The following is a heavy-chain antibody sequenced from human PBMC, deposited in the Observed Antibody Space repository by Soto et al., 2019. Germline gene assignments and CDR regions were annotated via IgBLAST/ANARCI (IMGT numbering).Heavy chain of an antibody. D-gene: IGHD2-8*01. J-gene: IGHJ5*02. Sequence: SETLSLTXTVSGGSISSYYWSWIRQPPGKGLEWIGYIYYSGSTNYNPSLKSRVTISVDTSKNQFSLKLSSVTAADPAVYYCARGVLMNWFDPWGQGTLVTVSS. CDR3: ARGVLMNWFDP. V-gene: IGHV4-59*01. CDR2: IYYSGST. CDR1: GGSISSYY.